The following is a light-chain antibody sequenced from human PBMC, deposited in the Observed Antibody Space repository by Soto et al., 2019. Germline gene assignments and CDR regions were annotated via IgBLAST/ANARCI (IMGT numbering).Light chain of an antibody. Sequence: DIQMTQSPSSLSASVGDRVTITCRASQGISTYLIWYQQRQGKAPKLLIYAASNLVSGVPSRFRGSGSGTEFTLTISSLQPEDFATYYCQQSYRTPYTFGQGTKLETK. CDR2: AAS. CDR3: QQSYRTPYT. J-gene: IGKJ2*01. V-gene: IGKV1-39*01. CDR1: QGISTY.